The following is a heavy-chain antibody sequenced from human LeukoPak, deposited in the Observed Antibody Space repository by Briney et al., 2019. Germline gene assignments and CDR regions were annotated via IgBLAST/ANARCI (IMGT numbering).Heavy chain of an antibody. V-gene: IGHV3-30*04. D-gene: IGHD3-10*02. J-gene: IGHJ6*04. CDR2: ISYDGGNK. Sequence: GGSLRLSCAASGFTFSNYAMHWVRQAPGQGLEWVAVISYDGGNKYYTDSVKGRFTISGDSSKNSLYLQMNSLRAEDTAVYYCAELGITMIGGVWGKGTTVTISS. CDR3: AELGITMIGGV. CDR1: GFTFSNYA.